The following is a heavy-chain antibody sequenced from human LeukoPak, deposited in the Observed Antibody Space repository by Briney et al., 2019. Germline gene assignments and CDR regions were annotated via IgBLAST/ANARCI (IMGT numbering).Heavy chain of an antibody. D-gene: IGHD6-19*01. CDR2: IIPIFGTA. V-gene: IGHV1-69*13. Sequence: SVKVSCKASGGTFSSYAISWVRQAPGQGLEWMGGIIPIFGTANYAQKFQGRATITADESTSTAYMELSSLRSEDTAVYYCARSPHKIAVAGPYYFDYWGQGTLVTVSS. J-gene: IGHJ4*02. CDR1: GGTFSSYA. CDR3: ARSPHKIAVAGPYYFDY.